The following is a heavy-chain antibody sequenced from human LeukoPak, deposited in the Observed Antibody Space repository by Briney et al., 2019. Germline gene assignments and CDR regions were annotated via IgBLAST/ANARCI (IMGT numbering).Heavy chain of an antibody. J-gene: IGHJ3*02. D-gene: IGHD1-7*01. CDR3: ARDSGNYLDAFDI. CDR1: GFTFSSYS. V-gene: IGHV3-21*01. Sequence: GGSLRLSCAASGFTFSSYSINWVRQAPGKGLEWVSSISSSSSYIYYADSVKGRFTISRDNAKNSLYLQMNSLRAEDTAVYYCARDSGNYLDAFDIWGQGTMVTVSS. CDR2: ISSSSSYI.